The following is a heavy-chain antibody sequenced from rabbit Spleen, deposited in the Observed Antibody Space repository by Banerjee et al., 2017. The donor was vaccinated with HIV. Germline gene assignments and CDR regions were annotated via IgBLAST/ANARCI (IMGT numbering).Heavy chain of an antibody. D-gene: IGHD1-1*01. V-gene: IGHV1S40*01. J-gene: IGHJ6*01. Sequence: QSLEESGGDLVKPGASLTLTCTASGVSFSISSYMCWVRQAPGKGLEWIACIDAGSSGFTYFASWAKGRFTVSKTSSTTVTLHMTSLTVADTATYFCARDTSSSFSSYGMDLWGQGTLVTVS. CDR1: GVSFSISSY. CDR3: ARDTSSSFSSYGMDL. CDR2: IDAGSSGFT.